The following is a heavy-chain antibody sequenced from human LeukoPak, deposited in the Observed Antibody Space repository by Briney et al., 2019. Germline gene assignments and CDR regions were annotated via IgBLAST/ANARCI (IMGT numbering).Heavy chain of an antibody. CDR1: GVSSDSYY. D-gene: IGHD1-26*01. J-gene: IGHJ4*02. CDR2: IYNGENT. Sequence: SDTLSLTCTVSGVSSDSYYASWIRQAPGKGLEFIGFIYNGENTNYNPSLKSRAPISVDTSNNLFSLGLASATAADTAMYYCAAGPWELDFWGQGPLVTVSS. V-gene: IGHV4-4*09. CDR3: AAGPWELDF.